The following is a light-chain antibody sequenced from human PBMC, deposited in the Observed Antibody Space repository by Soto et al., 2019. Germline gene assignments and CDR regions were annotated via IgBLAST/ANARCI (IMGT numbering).Light chain of an antibody. Sequence: EIVLTQSPATLSLSPGERATLSCRASQSVSSSLAWYQQKPGQAPRLLIYDASNRATGIPARFSGSGSGTDFTLTISSLEPEDFAVYYCQQRSNGYTFGQGTKLEIK. J-gene: IGKJ2*01. CDR1: QSVSSS. CDR2: DAS. CDR3: QQRSNGYT. V-gene: IGKV3-11*01.